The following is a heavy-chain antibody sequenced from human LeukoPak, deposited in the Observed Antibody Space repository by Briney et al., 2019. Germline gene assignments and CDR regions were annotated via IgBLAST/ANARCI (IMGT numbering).Heavy chain of an antibody. D-gene: IGHD3-10*01. Sequence: PSQTLSLTCAVSGGSISSGGYSWSWIRQPPGKGLEWIGYIYHSGSTYYNPSLKSRVTISVDTSKNQFSLKLSSVTAADTAVYYCARDPEMVRGPNWFDPWGQGTLVTVSS. J-gene: IGHJ5*02. CDR3: ARDPEMVRGPNWFDP. CDR2: IYHSGST. CDR1: GGSISSGGYS. V-gene: IGHV4-30-2*01.